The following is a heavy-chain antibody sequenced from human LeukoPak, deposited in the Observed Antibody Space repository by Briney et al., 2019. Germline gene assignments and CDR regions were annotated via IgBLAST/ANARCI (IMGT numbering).Heavy chain of an antibody. CDR1: GGTFSSYA. CDR2: IIPIFGTA. CDR3: ARGLTGSYYIYYYYGMDV. Sequence: SVKVSCKASGGTFSSYAISWVRQAPGQGLEWMGGIIPIFGTANHAQKFQGRVTITADESTSTAYMELSSLRSEDTAVYYCARGLTGSYYIYYYYGMDVWGQGTTVTVSS. J-gene: IGHJ6*02. V-gene: IGHV1-69*13. D-gene: IGHD3-10*01.